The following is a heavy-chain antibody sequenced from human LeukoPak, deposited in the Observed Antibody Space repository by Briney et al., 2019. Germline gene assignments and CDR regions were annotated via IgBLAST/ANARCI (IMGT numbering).Heavy chain of an antibody. V-gene: IGHV3-30-3*01. CDR1: GFTFSSYA. CDR2: ISYDGSNK. J-gene: IGHJ4*02. CDR3: AKEGKYSSGWPHYYFDY. D-gene: IGHD6-19*01. Sequence: GGSLRLSCAASGFTFSSYAMHWVRQAPGKGLEWVAVISYDGSNKYYADSVKGRFTISRDNSKNTLYLQMNSLRAEDTAVYYCAKEGKYSSGWPHYYFDYWGQGTLVTVSS.